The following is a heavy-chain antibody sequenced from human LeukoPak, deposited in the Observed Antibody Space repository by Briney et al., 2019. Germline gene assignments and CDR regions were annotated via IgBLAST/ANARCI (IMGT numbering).Heavy chain of an antibody. J-gene: IGHJ4*02. D-gene: IGHD1-26*01. CDR1: GFTFSSYW. CDR3: AREGVVGAAANHYDY. Sequence: GGSLRLSCAASGFTFSSYWMSWVRQAPGKGLEWVANIKEDGSAKYYVDSVKGRFTISRDNAKNSLYLQMDSLRDEDTAIYYCAREGVVGAAANHYDYWGQGSLVTVSS. V-gene: IGHV3-7*01. CDR2: IKEDGSAK.